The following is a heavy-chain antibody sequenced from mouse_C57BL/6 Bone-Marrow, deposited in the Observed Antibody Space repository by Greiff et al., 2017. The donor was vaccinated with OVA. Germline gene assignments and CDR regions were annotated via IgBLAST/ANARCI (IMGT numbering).Heavy chain of an antibody. D-gene: IGHD1-1*01. CDR2: IDPETGGT. J-gene: IGHJ2*01. CDR1: GYTFTDYE. V-gene: IGHV1-15*01. Sequence: QVQLQQSGAELVRPGASVTLSCKASGYTFTDYEMHWVKQPPVHGLEWIGAIDPETGGTAYNQKFKGKAILTADKSSSTAYMELRSLTSEDSAVYYCTSLRYQVSLDYWGQGTTLTVSS. CDR3: TSLRYQVSLDY.